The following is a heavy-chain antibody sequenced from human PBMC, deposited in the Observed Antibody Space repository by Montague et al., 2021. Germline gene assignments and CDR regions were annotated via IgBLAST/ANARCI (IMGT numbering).Heavy chain of an antibody. CDR1: GFTFSGYA. D-gene: IGHD6-13*01. Sequence: SLRLFCAASGFTFSGYAMSWVRQAPGKGLEWVSGTSATGGGTFYADSVKGRFIISRDNSKNTLFLQMNSLRADDTAVYYCAKNRAAPGRCSFDYWGQGTLVTVSS. CDR2: TSATGGGT. V-gene: IGHV3-23*01. J-gene: IGHJ4*02. CDR3: AKNRAAPGRCSFDY.